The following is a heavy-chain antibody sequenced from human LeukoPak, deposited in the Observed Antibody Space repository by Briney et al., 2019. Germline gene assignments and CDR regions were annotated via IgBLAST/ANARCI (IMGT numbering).Heavy chain of an antibody. CDR2: LQNDGVHE. CDR3: AREAYSSSSHFDY. J-gene: IGHJ4*02. V-gene: IGHV3-30*02. CDR1: GFSLASYG. D-gene: IGHD6-6*01. Sequence: GGSLRLSCAASGFSLASYGMHWVRQAPGKGLEWVAFLQNDGVHEYYADSMKGRVSISRDTSKSTLYLHINSLRHEDTAVYYCAREAYSSSSHFDYWGQGTLVTVSS.